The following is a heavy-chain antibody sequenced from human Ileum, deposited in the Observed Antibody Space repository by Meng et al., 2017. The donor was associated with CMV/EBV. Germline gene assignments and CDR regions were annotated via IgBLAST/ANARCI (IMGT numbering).Heavy chain of an antibody. CDR1: GFTFTTYA. V-gene: IGHV3-23*01. CDR3: ANWREGSQVYFDY. CDR2: ISASGHNT. J-gene: IGHJ4*02. Sequence: GGSLRLSCAASGFTFTTYAMTWARQAPGKGLEWVSAISASGHNTYYSDSVKGRFTISRDNSGNTLYLQMNNLRVEDTAVYYCANWREGSQVYFDYWGQGMLVTVSS. D-gene: IGHD2-8*01.